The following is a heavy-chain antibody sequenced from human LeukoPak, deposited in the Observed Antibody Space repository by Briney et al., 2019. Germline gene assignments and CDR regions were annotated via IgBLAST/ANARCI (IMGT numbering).Heavy chain of an antibody. Sequence: GGSLRLSCAASGFTFSSYSMNWVRQAPGKGLEWVSYISSSSSTIYYADSVKGRFTISRDNAKNSLYLQMNSLRAEDTAVYYCARVVVVPARYYYYMDVWGKGPRSTSP. CDR1: GFTFSSYS. CDR3: ARVVVVPARYYYYMDV. D-gene: IGHD2-2*01. V-gene: IGHV3-48*04. CDR2: ISSSSSTI. J-gene: IGHJ6*03.